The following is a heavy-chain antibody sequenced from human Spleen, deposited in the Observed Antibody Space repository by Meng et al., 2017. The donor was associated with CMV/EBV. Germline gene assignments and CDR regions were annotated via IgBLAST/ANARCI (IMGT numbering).Heavy chain of an antibody. CDR3: ASIKTVYYGSGPYYYGMDV. Sequence: GSLRLSCTVSGSSISSGYYWGWIRQPPGKGLEWIGSIYHSGSTYYNPSLKSRVTISVDTSKNQFSLKLSSVTAADTAVYYCASIKTVYYGSGPYYYGMDVWGQGTTVTVSS. J-gene: IGHJ6*02. V-gene: IGHV4-38-2*02. CDR2: IYHSGST. D-gene: IGHD3-10*01. CDR1: GSSISSGYY.